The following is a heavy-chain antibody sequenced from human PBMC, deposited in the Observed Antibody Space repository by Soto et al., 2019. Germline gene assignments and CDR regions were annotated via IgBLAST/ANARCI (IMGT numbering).Heavy chain of an antibody. Sequence: ASVKVSCKASGYTCTVYYMHWVGQSPLQGLEWMGWINPNSGGTNYAQKFQGRVTMTRDTSISTAYMELSRLRSDDTAVYYCARVISGDYGDSDAFDIWGQGTMVTVSS. D-gene: IGHD4-17*01. J-gene: IGHJ3*02. CDR2: INPNSGGT. V-gene: IGHV1-2*02. CDR1: GYTCTVYY. CDR3: ARVISGDYGDSDAFDI.